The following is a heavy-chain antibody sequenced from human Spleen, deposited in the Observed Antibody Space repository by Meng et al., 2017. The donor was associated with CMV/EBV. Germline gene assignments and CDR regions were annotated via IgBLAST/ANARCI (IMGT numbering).Heavy chain of an antibody. CDR1: GGSVSSGSYY. J-gene: IGHJ6*02. CDR2: IYYSGST. CDR3: AREGWELLQGDYYYYGMDV. V-gene: IGHV4-61*01. D-gene: IGHD1-26*01. Sequence: GSLRLSCTVSGGSVSSGSYYWSWIRQPPGKGLEWIGYIYYSGSTNYNPSLKSRVTISVDTSKTQFSLKLSSVTAADTAVYYCAREGWELLQGDYYYYGMDVWGQGTTVTVSS.